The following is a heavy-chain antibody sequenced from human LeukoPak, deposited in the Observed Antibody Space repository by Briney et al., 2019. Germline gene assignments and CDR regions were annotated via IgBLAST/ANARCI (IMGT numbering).Heavy chain of an antibody. Sequence: GGSLRLSCAASGFTFSSYSMNWVRQAPGKGLEWVSSISSSSSYIYYADSVKGRFTRSRADGKNSLYLPITSPSAEDTAVHYSASDWFLATANSFHYRGQGPRAPVSS. D-gene: IGHD2-21*02. CDR2: ISSSSSYI. V-gene: IGHV3-21*01. J-gene: IGHJ4*02. CDR3: ASDWFLATANSFHY. CDR1: GFTFSSYS.